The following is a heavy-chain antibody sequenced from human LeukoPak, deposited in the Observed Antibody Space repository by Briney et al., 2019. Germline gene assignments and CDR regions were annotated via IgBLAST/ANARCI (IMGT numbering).Heavy chain of an antibody. Sequence: PSETLSLTCSVSGGSISGYYWTWIRQPAGKGLEWIGRVYTSGSTHYNPSLKTRLTMSVDTSKNQFSLKLSSVTAADTAVYYCARLPTEEVYDFWSGRVFDPWGQGTLVTVSS. D-gene: IGHD3-3*01. J-gene: IGHJ5*02. V-gene: IGHV4-4*07. CDR1: GGSISGYY. CDR2: VYTSGST. CDR3: ARLPTEEVYDFWSGRVFDP.